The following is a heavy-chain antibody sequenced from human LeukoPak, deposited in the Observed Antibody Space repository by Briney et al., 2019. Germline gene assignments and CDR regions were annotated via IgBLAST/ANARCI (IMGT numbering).Heavy chain of an antibody. CDR2: ISGSGGST. Sequence: GGTLRLSCAASGFTFSSYGMSWVRQAPGKGLEWASAISGSGGSTYYADSVKGRFTISKNNAENSLFLQMNSLRAEDTALYYCARGIAAMVSWGQGTLVTVSS. V-gene: IGHV3-23*01. J-gene: IGHJ5*02. CDR3: ARGIAAMVS. CDR1: GFTFSSYG. D-gene: IGHD5-18*01.